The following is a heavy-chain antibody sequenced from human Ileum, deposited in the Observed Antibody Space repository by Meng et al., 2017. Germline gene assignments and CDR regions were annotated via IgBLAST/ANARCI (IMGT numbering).Heavy chain of an antibody. CDR1: GDSISSRDW. V-gene: IGHV4-4*02. CDR3: VRNEGYSLGD. J-gene: IGHJ4*02. D-gene: IGHD2-21*01. CDR2: ISQESGRT. Sequence: QVLRQVSGPGLVQPSGPLFLTCAGSGDSISSRDWWSWVRQPPGKGLEWIGEISQESGRTNYNPSLKSRVTISLDKSKNQFSLNLNSVTAADTAVYYCVRNEGYSLGDWGQGTLVTVSS.